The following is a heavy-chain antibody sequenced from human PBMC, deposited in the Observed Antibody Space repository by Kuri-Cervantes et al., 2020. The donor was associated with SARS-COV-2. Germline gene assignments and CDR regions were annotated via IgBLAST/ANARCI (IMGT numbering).Heavy chain of an antibody. V-gene: IGHV4-61*01. J-gene: IGHJ5*02. CDR2: INHSGST. D-gene: IGHD3-3*01. CDR3: ARGGGGYDFWSGYLWFDP. Sequence: SETLSLTCTVSGGSVSSGSYYWSWIRQPPGKGLEWIGEINHSGSTNYNPSLKSRVTISVDTSKNQFSLKLSSVTAADTAVYYCARGGGGYDFWSGYLWFDPWGQGTLVTFSS. CDR1: GGSVSSGSYY.